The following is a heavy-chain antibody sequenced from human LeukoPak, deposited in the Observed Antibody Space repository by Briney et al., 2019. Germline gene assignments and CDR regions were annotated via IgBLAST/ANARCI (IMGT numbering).Heavy chain of an antibody. J-gene: IGHJ4*02. CDR2: INPNSGGT. CDR3: ARVLGPSSAPFDY. D-gene: IGHD6-13*01. V-gene: IGHV1-2*02. Sequence: GASVKVSCKASGYTFTGYYMHWVRQAPGQGLERMGWINPNSGGTNYAQKFQGRVTMTRDTSISTAYMELSRLRSDDTAVYYCARVLGPSSAPFDYWGQGTLVTVSS. CDR1: GYTFTGYY.